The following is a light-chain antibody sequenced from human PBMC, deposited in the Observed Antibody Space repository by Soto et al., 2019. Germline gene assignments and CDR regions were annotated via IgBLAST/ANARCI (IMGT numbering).Light chain of an antibody. CDR3: QQYVSTPRT. CDR2: WAS. J-gene: IGKJ1*01. CDR1: QSVLYSSNNKNY. V-gene: IGKV4-1*01. Sequence: DIVMTQSPDSLAVSLGERATINCKSSQSVLYSSNNKNYLAWYQQKPGQPPKLLIYWASTRESGVPDRFSGSGSGTDFTLTISSLQAEDAAVYYCQQYVSTPRTFGQGTKVDIK.